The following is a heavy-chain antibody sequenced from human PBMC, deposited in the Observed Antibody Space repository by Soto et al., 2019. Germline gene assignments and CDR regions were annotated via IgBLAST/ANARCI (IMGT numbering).Heavy chain of an antibody. D-gene: IGHD1-1*01. V-gene: IGHV3-30-3*02. Sequence: RGSLRLSCAASGFTFGHDAIHWVRQAPGKGLEWVAVISYGGSDKYYADSVKGRFLISRDNSKNTLYLQMNSLRAEDTAVYYCAKSVYNWNDGFFDYWGQGTLVTVSS. CDR2: ISYGGSDK. J-gene: IGHJ4*02. CDR1: GFTFGHDA. CDR3: AKSVYNWNDGFFDY.